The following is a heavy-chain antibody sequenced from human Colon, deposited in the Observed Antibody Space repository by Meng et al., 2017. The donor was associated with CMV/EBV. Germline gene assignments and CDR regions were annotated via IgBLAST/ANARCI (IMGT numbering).Heavy chain of an antibody. D-gene: IGHD3-3*01. CDR2: ISSSGTI. CDR1: GFTFSSCG. Sequence: GESLKISCAASGFTFSSCGMNWVRQAPGKGLDWVSYISSSGTIYYADSVKGRFTISRDNAKNSLYLQMNSLRAEDTAVYFCARARITIFGVVKKGMDVWGQGTTVTVSS. CDR3: ARARITIFGVVKKGMDV. J-gene: IGHJ6*02. V-gene: IGHV3-48*03.